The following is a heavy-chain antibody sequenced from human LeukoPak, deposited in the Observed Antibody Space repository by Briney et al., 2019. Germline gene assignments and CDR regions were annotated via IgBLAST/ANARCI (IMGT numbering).Heavy chain of an antibody. J-gene: IGHJ6*02. CDR2: IWYDGSNK. CDR3: ARARGSGNIHLDV. Sequence: GGSLRLSRAASGFTFSSYGMHWVRQAPGKGLEWVAVIWYDGSNKYYADSVKGRFTISRDNSKNTLYLQMNSLRAEDTAVYYCARARGSGNIHLDVWGQGTTVTVSS. D-gene: IGHD3-10*01. V-gene: IGHV3-33*01. CDR1: GFTFSSYG.